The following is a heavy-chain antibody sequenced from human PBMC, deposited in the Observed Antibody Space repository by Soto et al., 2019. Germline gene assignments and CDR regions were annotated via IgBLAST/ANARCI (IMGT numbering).Heavy chain of an antibody. CDR3: ATDYDFWSGYPLSYFDY. Sequence: EVQLLESGGGLVQPGGSLRLSCAASGFTFSSYAMSWVRQAPGKGLEWVAGISGSGGSTYYADSVKGRFTISRDNSKNTLYLQMNSLRAEDTAVYYCATDYDFWSGYPLSYFDYWGQGTLVTVSS. D-gene: IGHD3-3*01. CDR1: GFTFSSYA. V-gene: IGHV3-23*01. J-gene: IGHJ4*02. CDR2: ISGSGGST.